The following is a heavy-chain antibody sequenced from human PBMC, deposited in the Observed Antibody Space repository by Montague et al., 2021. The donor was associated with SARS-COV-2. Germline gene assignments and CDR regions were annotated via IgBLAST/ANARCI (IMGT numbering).Heavy chain of an antibody. CDR1: GFTFSSYS. CDR3: ARAAWGYYDSSGYLDY. CDR2: MSNSNSYI. J-gene: IGHJ4*02. Sequence: SLSLSFSASGFTFSSYSMNWVRQAPGKGLEWVSSMSNSNSYIYYADSVKGRFTISRDNAKNSLYLQMNSLRAEDTAVYYCARAAWGYYDSSGYLDYWGQGTLVTVSS. V-gene: IGHV3-21*01. D-gene: IGHD3-22*01.